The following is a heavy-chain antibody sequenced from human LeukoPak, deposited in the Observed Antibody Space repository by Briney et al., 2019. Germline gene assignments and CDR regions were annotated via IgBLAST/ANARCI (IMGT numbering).Heavy chain of an antibody. CDR3: TLPLVPHYYYGVAV. CDR2: IRSKSYGGTT. Sequence: GGSLRLSCTASGYTFGDYAMSWVRDAPGKGLEWVGFIRSKSYGGTTEYAASVKGRFTISRDDSQSTAYLQKNSLKTEDTAVYYCTLPLVPHYYYGVAVWREGPTVTVSS. CDR1: GYTFGDYA. V-gene: IGHV3-49*04. D-gene: IGHD2-8*02. J-gene: IGHJ6*04.